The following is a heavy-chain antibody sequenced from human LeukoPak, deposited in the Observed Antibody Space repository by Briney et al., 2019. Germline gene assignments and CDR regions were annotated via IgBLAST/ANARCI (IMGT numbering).Heavy chain of an antibody. CDR3: AGTKYSSGWYAGY. D-gene: IGHD6-19*01. Sequence: GGSLRLSCAASGFTVSSNYMSWVRQAPGKGLEWVSVIYSGGSTYYADSVKGRFTISRDNSKNTLYLQMNSLRAEDTAAYYCAGTKYSSGWYAGYWGQGTLVTVSS. CDR1: GFTVSSNY. CDR2: IYSGGST. V-gene: IGHV3-53*01. J-gene: IGHJ4*02.